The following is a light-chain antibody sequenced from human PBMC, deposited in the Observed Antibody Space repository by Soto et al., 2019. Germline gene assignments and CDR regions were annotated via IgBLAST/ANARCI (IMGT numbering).Light chain of an antibody. V-gene: IGKV3-20*01. J-gene: IGKJ5*01. Sequence: EIALTQSPGTLSLSPGERATLSCRASQGVGNKYLAWYQPRPGQAPSLLIYAASSRATGVPDRFSGSGSGTDFTLTISRLEPEDFAVYYCQQYTNAHGITFGQGTRLEIK. CDR3: QQYTNAHGIT. CDR1: QGVGNKY. CDR2: AAS.